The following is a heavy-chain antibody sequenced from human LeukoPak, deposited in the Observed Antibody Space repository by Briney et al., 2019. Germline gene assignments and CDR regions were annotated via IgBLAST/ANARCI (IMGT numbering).Heavy chain of an antibody. V-gene: IGHV5-51*01. CDR1: GHRFTNHW. Sequence: GESLKISCEVSGHRFTNHWIGWVRQMPGKGLEWMGIIYPGDSDTRYSPSFQGQVTISADKSISTAYLQWSSLKASDTAMYYCARLTAGVTSPFGYWGQGTLVTVSS. D-gene: IGHD2-8*02. J-gene: IGHJ4*02. CDR3: ARLTAGVTSPFGY. CDR2: IYPGDSDT.